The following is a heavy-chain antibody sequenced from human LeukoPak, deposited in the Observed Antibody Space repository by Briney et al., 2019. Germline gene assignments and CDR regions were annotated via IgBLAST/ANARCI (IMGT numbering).Heavy chain of an antibody. Sequence: PGGSLRLSCAASGFTFSSYWMSWVRQAPGKGLEWVAFIRYDGSNKYYADSVKGRFTISRDNSKNTLYLQMNSLRAEDTAVYYCAKNGGSWAYFDYWGQGTLVTVSS. CDR1: GFTFSSYW. CDR2: IRYDGSNK. V-gene: IGHV3-30*02. J-gene: IGHJ4*02. D-gene: IGHD6-13*01. CDR3: AKNGGSWAYFDY.